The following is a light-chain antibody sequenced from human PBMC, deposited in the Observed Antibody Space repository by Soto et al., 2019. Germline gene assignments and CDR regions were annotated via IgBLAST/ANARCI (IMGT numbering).Light chain of an antibody. CDR2: EVS. CDR1: SSDVGGYNY. Sequence: QSVLTQPPSASGSPGQSVTISCTGTSSDVGGYNYVSWYQQHPGKAPKLMIYEVSKRPSGVPDRFSGSKSGNTASLTVSGLQAEEEADYYCRSYAGSNNPVVFGGGTKLTVL. V-gene: IGLV2-8*01. CDR3: RSYAGSNNPVV. J-gene: IGLJ2*01.